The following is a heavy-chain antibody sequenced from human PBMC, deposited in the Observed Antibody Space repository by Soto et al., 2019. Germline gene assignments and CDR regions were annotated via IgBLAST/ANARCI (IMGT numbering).Heavy chain of an antibody. CDR1: GFTFSSYW. CDR2: INSDGSST. J-gene: IGHJ6*02. D-gene: IGHD2-15*01. V-gene: IGHV3-74*01. Sequence: GGSLRLSCAASGFTFSSYWMHWVRQAPGKGLVWVSRINSDGSSTSYADSVKGRFTISRDNAKNTLYLQMNSLRAEDTAVYYCALGCSGGSCYSEVRDYYYYYGMDVWGQGTTVTVSS. CDR3: ALGCSGGSCYSEVRDYYYYYGMDV.